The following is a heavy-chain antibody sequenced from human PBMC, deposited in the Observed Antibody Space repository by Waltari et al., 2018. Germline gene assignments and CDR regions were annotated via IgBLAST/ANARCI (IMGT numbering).Heavy chain of an antibody. Sequence: QVQLVQSGAEVKKPGSSVKVSCKASGGTFSSYAISWVRQAPGQGLESMGGIIPIFGTANYAQKVQGRVTITADESTSTAYMELSSLRSEDTAVYYCARQTRYCSSTSCRYYMDVWGKGTTVTISS. CDR2: IIPIFGTA. V-gene: IGHV1-69*12. CDR1: GGTFSSYA. D-gene: IGHD2-2*01. CDR3: ARQTRYCSSTSCRYYMDV. J-gene: IGHJ6*03.